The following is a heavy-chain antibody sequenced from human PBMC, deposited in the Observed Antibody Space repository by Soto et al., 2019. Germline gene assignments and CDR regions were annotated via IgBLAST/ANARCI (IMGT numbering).Heavy chain of an antibody. Sequence: PSETLSLTCTVSGDSISSYYWSWIRQPPGKGLEWIGYIFYSGSTNYNPSLKSRVTISVDTSKNQFSLKLSSVTAADTAVYYCASSREIRGWGGGYSHHWGQGTLVTSPQ. CDR3: ASSREIRGWGGGYSHH. CDR2: IFYSGST. CDR1: GDSISSYY. V-gene: IGHV4-59*01. J-gene: IGHJ1*01. D-gene: IGHD3-16*01.